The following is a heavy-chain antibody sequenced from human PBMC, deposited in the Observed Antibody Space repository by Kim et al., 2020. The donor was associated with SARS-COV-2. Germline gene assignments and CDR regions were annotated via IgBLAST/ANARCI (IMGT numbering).Heavy chain of an antibody. V-gene: IGHV3-30*03. D-gene: IGHD6-19*01. CDR3: ASGTGWFSLNY. J-gene: IGHJ4*02. CDR2: ISYDASAT. Sequence: GGSLRLSCTASGISFNIYGLHWVRQAPGKGLDWVASISYDASATYYAESVKGRFTISRDNSKSTLSLQMDSLRLEDTALYFCASGTGWFSLNYWGQGTLVTVSS. CDR1: GISFNIYG.